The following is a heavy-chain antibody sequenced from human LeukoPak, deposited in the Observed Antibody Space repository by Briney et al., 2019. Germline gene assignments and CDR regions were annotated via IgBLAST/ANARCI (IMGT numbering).Heavy chain of an antibody. CDR1: GFTFDDYA. CDR3: AKCSGGSCYYYGMDV. J-gene: IGHJ6*02. Sequence: GRSLRLSCAASGFTFDDYAIHWVRQAPGKGLEWVSGISWNSVTIGYADSVKGRFTISRDNAKNSLYLQMNSLRAEDTAVYYCAKCSGGSCYYYGMDVWGQGTTVTVSS. CDR2: ISWNSVTI. D-gene: IGHD2-15*01. V-gene: IGHV3-9*01.